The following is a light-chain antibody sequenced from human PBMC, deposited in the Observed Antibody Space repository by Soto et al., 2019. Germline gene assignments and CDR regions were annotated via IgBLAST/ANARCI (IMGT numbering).Light chain of an antibody. CDR2: AAS. CDR1: QGISSY. J-gene: IGKJ1*01. Sequence: DIPMTQSPSSLSASVGDRVTITCRASQGISSYLAWYQQRPGKVPKVLIYAASTLHSGVPSRFSGSGSGTAFTLTISNVQPEDVATYYCKNYYNAPETFGQGPKVEIK. CDR3: KNYYNAPET. V-gene: IGKV1-27*01.